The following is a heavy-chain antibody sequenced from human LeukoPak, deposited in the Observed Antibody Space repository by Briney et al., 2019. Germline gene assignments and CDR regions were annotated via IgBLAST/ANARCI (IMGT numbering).Heavy chain of an antibody. Sequence: KASETLSLTCTVSGGSISSSSYYWGWIRQPPGKGLEWIGNIYYSGSTYYNPSLKSRVTISLDTSKNQFSLKLNSVTAADTAVYYCARGPSGYHNTGGQGTLVTVSS. CDR1: GGSISSSSYY. CDR3: ARGPSGYHNT. V-gene: IGHV4-39*07. J-gene: IGHJ4*02. D-gene: IGHD5-12*01. CDR2: IYYSGST.